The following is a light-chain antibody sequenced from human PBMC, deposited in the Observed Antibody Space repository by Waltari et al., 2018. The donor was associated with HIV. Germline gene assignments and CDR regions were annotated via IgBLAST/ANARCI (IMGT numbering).Light chain of an antibody. J-gene: IGLJ1*01. CDR1: ALPQQN. V-gene: IGLV3-25*03. CDR3: QSADSSGTYV. Sequence: SYELTQPPSVSVSPGQTARITCSGDALPQQNASWYQQKPGQAPVLVIYKDSERPSGIPERFSGSSSGTTVTLTISGVQAEDEADYYCQSADSSGTYVLGTGTKVTVL. CDR2: KDS.